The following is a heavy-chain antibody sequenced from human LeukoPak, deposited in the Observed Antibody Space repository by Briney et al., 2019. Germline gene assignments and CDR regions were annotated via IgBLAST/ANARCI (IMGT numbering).Heavy chain of an antibody. CDR2: ISSSSSYI. V-gene: IGHV3-21*01. Sequence: GGSLRLSCAASGLTVSSNYMSWVRQAPGKGLEWVSSISSSSSYIYYADSVKGRFTISRDNAKNSLYLQMNSLRAEDTAVYYCARDLSGTTSAYYYYGMDVWGQGTTVTVSS. CDR1: GLTVSSNY. CDR3: ARDLSGTTSAYYYYGMDV. J-gene: IGHJ6*02. D-gene: IGHD3-10*01.